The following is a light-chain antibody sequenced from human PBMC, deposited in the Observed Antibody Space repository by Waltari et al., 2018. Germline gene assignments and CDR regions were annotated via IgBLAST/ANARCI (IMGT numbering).Light chain of an antibody. CDR3: SSYAHNNHFV. J-gene: IGLJ1*01. CDR1: NSDVGAYNY. V-gene: IGLV2-8*01. Sequence: QSVLTQPPSATGSPGQSVTISCTGTNSDVGAYNYVSWYQKHPGKVPKLLIYEVTKRPSGVPYRCSGSKSGNTASLTVSGLQADDEADYYCSSYAHNNHFVFGTGTKVTVL. CDR2: EVT.